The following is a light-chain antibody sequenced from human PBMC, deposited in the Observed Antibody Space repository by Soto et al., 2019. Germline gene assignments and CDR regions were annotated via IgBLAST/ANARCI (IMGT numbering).Light chain of an antibody. CDR2: RNN. Sequence: QSVLTQPPSASGTPGQRVTISCSGSSTNIGSDYVYWYQQLPGTAPELLIYRNNQRPSGVPDRFSGSKSGTTASLAISGLQSEDEADYYCAAWDDSLSGPVFGTGTKLTVL. CDR1: STNIGSDY. J-gene: IGLJ1*01. V-gene: IGLV1-47*01. CDR3: AAWDDSLSGPV.